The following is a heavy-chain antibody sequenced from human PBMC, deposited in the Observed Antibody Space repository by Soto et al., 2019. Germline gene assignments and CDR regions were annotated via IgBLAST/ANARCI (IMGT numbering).Heavy chain of an antibody. J-gene: IGHJ3*01. CDR3: ARGDRGAFDL. V-gene: IGHV3-74*01. CDR1: GFTFSYYW. Sequence: EVQLVESGGGLVRPGGSLRLSCAASGFTFSYYWMHWVRQAPGQGLVWVSRIHSDGSSTTYADFVKVRFIISRDNARNTVDLQMNSVRVEDTAVYYCARGDRGAFDLWGQGTVVTVSS. D-gene: IGHD1-26*01. CDR2: IHSDGSST.